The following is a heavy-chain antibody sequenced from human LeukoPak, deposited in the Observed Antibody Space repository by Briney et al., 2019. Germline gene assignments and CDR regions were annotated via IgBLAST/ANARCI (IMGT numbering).Heavy chain of an antibody. Sequence: GGSLRLSCAASGFTFSSYAMNWVRQAPGKGLEWISSISGSGDNTYYADSVKGRFTISRDNSKNTLYLQMNSLRAEDTAVYHCANSPTVTSFDYWGQGTLVTVSS. V-gene: IGHV3-23*01. D-gene: IGHD4-11*01. J-gene: IGHJ4*02. CDR1: GFTFSSYA. CDR3: ANSPTVTSFDY. CDR2: ISGSGDNT.